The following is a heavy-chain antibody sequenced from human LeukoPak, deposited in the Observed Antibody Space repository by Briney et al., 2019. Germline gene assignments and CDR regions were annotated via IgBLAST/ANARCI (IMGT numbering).Heavy chain of an antibody. Sequence: GGSLKLSCAASGFTFSGSATHWVRQASGKGLEWVGRIGSKANSYATAYAASVKGRFAISRDDSKNTAYLQMNSLKTEDTAVYYCTTAYGSVDYWGQGTLVTVSS. CDR3: TTAYGSVDY. J-gene: IGHJ4*02. CDR2: IGSKANSYAT. CDR1: GFTFSGSA. V-gene: IGHV3-73*01. D-gene: IGHD3-10*01.